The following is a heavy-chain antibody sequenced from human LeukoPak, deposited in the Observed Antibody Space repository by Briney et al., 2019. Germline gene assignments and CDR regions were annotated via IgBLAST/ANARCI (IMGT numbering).Heavy chain of an antibody. CDR3: ARLDPPFYSDSRGFDY. Sequence: GGSLRLSCAASGFTVSSNYMSWVRQAPGKGLEWVSVIYSGGSTYYTDSVKGRFTISRDNSKNTLYLQMNSLRAEDTAVYYCARLDPPFYSDSRGFDYWGQGTPVTVSS. CDR1: GFTVSSNY. J-gene: IGHJ4*02. V-gene: IGHV3-53*01. D-gene: IGHD3-22*01. CDR2: IYSGGST.